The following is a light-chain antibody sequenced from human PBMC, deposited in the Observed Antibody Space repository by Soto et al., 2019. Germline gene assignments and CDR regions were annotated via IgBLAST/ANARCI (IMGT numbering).Light chain of an antibody. CDR3: QKYDSAPLT. V-gene: IGKV1-27*01. J-gene: IGKJ1*01. CDR1: QGISNN. Sequence: DIQMTQSPSSLSASVGDRVTITCRASQGISNNLAWYQQKPGKVPKLLIYGASTLQSGVPSRFSGSRSGTDFTLTISSLQPEDVATYYSQKYDSAPLTFGQGTKVEFK. CDR2: GAS.